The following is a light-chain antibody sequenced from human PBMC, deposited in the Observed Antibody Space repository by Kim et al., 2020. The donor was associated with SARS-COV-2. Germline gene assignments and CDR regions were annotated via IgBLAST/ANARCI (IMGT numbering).Light chain of an antibody. CDR1: SLRNYY. V-gene: IGLV3-19*01. CDR3: NSRGSTTDDLV. Sequence: SSELTQDPAVSVALGQTVRITCQGDSLRNYYARWYQQKPGQAPVVVISGKNNRPSGIPDRFSGANSGNTASLTITGAQAEDEADYYCNSRGSTTDDLVFGGGTQLTVL. J-gene: IGLJ2*01. CDR2: GKN.